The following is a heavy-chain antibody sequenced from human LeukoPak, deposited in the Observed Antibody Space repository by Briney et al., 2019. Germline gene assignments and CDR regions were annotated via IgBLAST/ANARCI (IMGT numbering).Heavy chain of an antibody. D-gene: IGHD3-10*01. CDR3: ARSYGSGADP. V-gene: IGHV4-59*01. J-gene: IGHJ5*02. Sequence: SETLSLTCTVSGGSISSYYWSWIRQPPGKGLEWIGYIYYGGSTNYNPSLKSRVTISVDTSKDQFSLKLSSVTAADTAVYYCARSYGSGADPWGQGTLVTVSS. CDR1: GGSISSYY. CDR2: IYYGGST.